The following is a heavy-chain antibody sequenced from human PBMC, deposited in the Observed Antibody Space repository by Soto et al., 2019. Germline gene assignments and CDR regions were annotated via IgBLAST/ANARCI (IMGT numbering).Heavy chain of an antibody. CDR3: ARGDSGSYYGFDY. CDR2: INHSGIT. D-gene: IGHD1-26*01. J-gene: IGHJ4*02. V-gene: IGHV4-34*01. Sequence: QVQLQQWGAGLLKPSETLSLTCAVYGGSFSGYYWSWIRQPPGKGLEWIGEINHSGITNYNPSLKSRVTISVDTSKNQFSLKLSSVTAADTAVYYCARGDSGSYYGFDYWGQGTLVTVSS. CDR1: GGSFSGYY.